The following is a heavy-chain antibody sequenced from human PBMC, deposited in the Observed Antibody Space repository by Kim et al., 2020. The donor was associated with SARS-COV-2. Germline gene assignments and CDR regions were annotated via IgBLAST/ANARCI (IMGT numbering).Heavy chain of an antibody. J-gene: IGHJ5*02. CDR2: IIAANGNT. V-gene: IGHV1-3*01. Sequence: ASVKVSCKASGYTFTSNTMHRVRQAPGQRLEWMGWIIAANGNTKYSQNLQGRVTFTRDTSASTAYMELSSLTSEDTAVYYCARERGAWEWLDPWGQGTLVTVSS. CDR3: ARERGAWEWLDP. D-gene: IGHD1-26*01. CDR1: GYTFTSNT.